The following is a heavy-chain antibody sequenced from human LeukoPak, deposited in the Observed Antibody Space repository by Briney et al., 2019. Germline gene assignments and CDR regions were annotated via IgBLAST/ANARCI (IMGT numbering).Heavy chain of an antibody. V-gene: IGHV3-64*01. Sequence: PGGSLRLFCAASGLTFCSYDMHWVRQATGKGLEYGSAIRSKGGGTYYANSVKGRFTFTSDNSKNTLYLQMGILRAEDMAVYYCARVGRGYSSGYLGLDYWGQGTRVTVSS. CDR3: ARVGRGYSSGYLGLDY. D-gene: IGHD5-18*01. J-gene: IGHJ4*02. CDR2: IRSKGGGT. CDR1: GLTFCSYD.